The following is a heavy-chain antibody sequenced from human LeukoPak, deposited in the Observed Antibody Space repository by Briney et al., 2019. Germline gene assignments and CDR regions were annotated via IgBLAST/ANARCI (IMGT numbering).Heavy chain of an antibody. J-gene: IGHJ6*03. V-gene: IGHV3-23*01. CDR2: ISGSGGST. D-gene: IGHD2-2*01. Sequence: GGSLRLSCAASGFTFSSYAMSWVRQAPGKGLEWVSAISGSGGSTYYADSVKGRFTISRDNSKNTLYLQMNSLRAEDTAVYYCAKPRINCSSTSCYDYMDVWGKGTTVTVSS. CDR1: GFTFSSYA. CDR3: AKPRINCSSTSCYDYMDV.